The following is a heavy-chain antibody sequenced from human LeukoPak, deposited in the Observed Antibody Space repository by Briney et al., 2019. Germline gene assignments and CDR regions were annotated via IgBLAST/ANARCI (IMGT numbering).Heavy chain of an antibody. D-gene: IGHD3-3*01. Sequence: ETLSLTCTVSGGSISSYYWSWVRQAPGKGLEWVSAISGSGGSTYYADSVKGRFTISRDNSKNTLYLQMNSLRAEDTAVYYCAKDLASVLRFLEPSADYGMDVWGQGTTVTVSS. J-gene: IGHJ6*02. CDR1: GGSISSYY. CDR2: ISGSGGST. CDR3: AKDLASVLRFLEPSADYGMDV. V-gene: IGHV3-23*01.